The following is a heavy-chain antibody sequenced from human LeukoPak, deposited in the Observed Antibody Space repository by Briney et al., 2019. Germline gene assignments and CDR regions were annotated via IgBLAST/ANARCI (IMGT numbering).Heavy chain of an antibody. J-gene: IGHJ4*02. Sequence: GGSLRLSCAASGFTFSSYSMNWVPQAPGKGLEWVSSISSSSSYIYYADSVKGRFTISRDNAKNSLYLQMNSLRAEDTAVYYCARDAAGYCTNGVCYPHYDYWGQGTLVTVSS. CDR3: ARDAAGYCTNGVCYPHYDY. D-gene: IGHD2-8*01. V-gene: IGHV3-21*01. CDR2: ISSSSSYI. CDR1: GFTFSSYS.